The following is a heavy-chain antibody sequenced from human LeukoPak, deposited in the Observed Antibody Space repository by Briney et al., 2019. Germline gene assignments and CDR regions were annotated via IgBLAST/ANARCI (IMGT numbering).Heavy chain of an antibody. CDR2: IYPDDSDT. D-gene: IGHD2-8*01. V-gene: IGHV5-51*01. Sequence: GESLKISCKGSGYRFTSYWIAWVRQMPGKGLEWMGIIYPDDSDTRYSTSFQGQVTISAHQSINPPFLQLSSLKASDTAMFYCAKWGFLDHWGQGTLVTVSS. J-gene: IGHJ4*02. CDR1: GYRFTSYW. CDR3: AKWGFLDH.